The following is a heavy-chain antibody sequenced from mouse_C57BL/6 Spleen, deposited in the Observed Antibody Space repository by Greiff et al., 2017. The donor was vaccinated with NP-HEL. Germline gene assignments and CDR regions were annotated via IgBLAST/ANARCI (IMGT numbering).Heavy chain of an antibody. CDR1: GFTFSDYG. J-gene: IGHJ3*01. D-gene: IGHD1-1*01. V-gene: IGHV5-17*01. CDR3: ARLDYYGSSYDAWFAY. Sequence: EVQLVESGGGLVKPGGSLKLSCAASGFTFSDYGMHWVRQAPEQGLEWVAYISSGSSTIYYADTVKGRFTISRDNAKNTLFLQMTSLRSEDTAMYYCARLDYYGSSYDAWFAYWGQGTLVTVSA. CDR2: ISSGSSTI.